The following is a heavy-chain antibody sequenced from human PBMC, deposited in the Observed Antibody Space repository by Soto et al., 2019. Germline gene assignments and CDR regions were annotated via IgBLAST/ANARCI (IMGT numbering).Heavy chain of an antibody. CDR3: ASSHAGAHITAAVH. J-gene: IGHJ4*02. CDR1: GGSISSYY. Sequence: SETLSLTCTVSGGSISSYYWSWIRQPPGKGLEWIGYIYDSGSTNYNPSLKSRVTISVDASKNQFSLKLSSVTAADTAVYYCASSHAGAHITAAVHWGQGTLVTVSS. D-gene: IGHD6-13*01. V-gene: IGHV4-59*12. CDR2: IYDSGST.